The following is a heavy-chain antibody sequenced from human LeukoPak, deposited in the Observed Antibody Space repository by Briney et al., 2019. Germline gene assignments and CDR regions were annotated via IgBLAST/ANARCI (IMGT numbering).Heavy chain of an antibody. CDR1: GFTFSSYA. D-gene: IGHD3-22*01. CDR2: ISYDGSNK. V-gene: IGHV3-30-3*01. Sequence: PGGSLRLSCAASGFTFSSYAMHWVRQAPGKGLEWVAVISYDGSNKYYADSVKGRFTISRDNSKNTLYLQMNSLRAEDTAVYYCARDLFGYYYDSSGFYPEWGQGTLVTVSS. J-gene: IGHJ4*02. CDR3: ARDLFGYYYDSSGFYPE.